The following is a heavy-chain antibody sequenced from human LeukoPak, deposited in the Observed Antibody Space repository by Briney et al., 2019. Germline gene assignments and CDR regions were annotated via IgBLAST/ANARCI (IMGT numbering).Heavy chain of an antibody. J-gene: IGHJ4*02. CDR2: ISAYNGNT. CDR1: GYTFPSYG. D-gene: IGHD6-19*01. CDR3: ARAVAGTLEDY. Sequence: ASVKVPCQASGYTFPSYGLIWLRPAPAQGLEWMGWISAYNGNTNYAQKLQGRVTMTTDTSTSTAYMELRSLRSDDTAVYYCARAVAGTLEDYWGQGTLVTVSS. V-gene: IGHV1-18*04.